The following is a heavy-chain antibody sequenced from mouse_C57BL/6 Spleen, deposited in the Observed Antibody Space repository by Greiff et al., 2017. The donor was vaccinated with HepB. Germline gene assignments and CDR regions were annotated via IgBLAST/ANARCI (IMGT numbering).Heavy chain of an antibody. CDR3: ARSGGVGY. V-gene: IGHV5-17*01. Sequence: EVQLVESGGGLAKPGGSLKLSCAASGFTFSDYGMHWVRQAPEKGLEWVAYISSGSSTIYYADTVKGRFTISRDNAKNTLFLQMTSLRSEDTAMYYCARSGGVGYWGQGTTLTVSS. J-gene: IGHJ2*01. CDR1: GFTFSDYG. CDR2: ISSGSSTI.